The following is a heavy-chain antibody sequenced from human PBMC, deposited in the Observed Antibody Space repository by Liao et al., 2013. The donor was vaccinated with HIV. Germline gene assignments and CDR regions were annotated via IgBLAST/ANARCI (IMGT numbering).Heavy chain of an antibody. CDR1: GGSISSYY. CDR3: ARGVPPDY. CDR2: VSHSGGI. D-gene: IGHD5/OR15-5a*01. V-gene: IGHV4-4*07. Sequence: QVQLQESGPGLVKPSETLSLTCTVSGGSISSYYWSWIRQSAGKGLEWIGRVSHSGGINYNPSLQSRAMMSIDTSNNRFYLKLTSVTVADTAVYYCARGVPPDYWGQGTLVSVSS. J-gene: IGHJ4*02.